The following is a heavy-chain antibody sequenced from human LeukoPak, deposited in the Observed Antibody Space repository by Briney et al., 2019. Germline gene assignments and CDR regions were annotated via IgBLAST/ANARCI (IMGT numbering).Heavy chain of an antibody. D-gene: IGHD1-26*01. J-gene: IGHJ4*02. CDR1: EFTFSSYA. Sequence: PGGSLRLSCAASEFTFSSYAMHWVRQAPGKGLEWVAVISYDGSNKYYADSVKGRFTISRDNSKNTLYLQMNSLRAEDTAVYYCAKAPRPWVGGATGSRYYFDYWGQGTLVTVSS. V-gene: IGHV3-30*04. CDR2: ISYDGSNK. CDR3: AKAPRPWVGGATGSRYYFDY.